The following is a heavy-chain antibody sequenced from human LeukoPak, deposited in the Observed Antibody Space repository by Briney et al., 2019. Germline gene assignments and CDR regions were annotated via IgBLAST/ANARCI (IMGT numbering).Heavy chain of an antibody. J-gene: IGHJ4*02. CDR1: GFTFSSYA. Sequence: GGSLRLSCAASGFTFSSYAMSWVRQAPGKGLEWVSAISGSGGSTYYADSVKGRFTISRDNSKNTLYLQMNSLRAEDTAVYYCARSREEYCSGGSCYSVYFDYWGQGTLVTVSS. CDR3: ARSREEYCSGGSCYSVYFDY. D-gene: IGHD2-15*01. V-gene: IGHV3-23*01. CDR2: ISGSGGST.